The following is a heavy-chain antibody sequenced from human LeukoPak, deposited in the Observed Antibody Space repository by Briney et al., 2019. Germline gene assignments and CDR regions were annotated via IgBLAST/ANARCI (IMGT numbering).Heavy chain of an antibody. V-gene: IGHV3-23*01. Sequence: PGGSLRLSCAASGFTFSSYAMSWVRQAPGMGLEWVSAISGSGSSTYYADSVKGRFTISRDNSKNTLYLQMNSLRADDTAVYYCAKARVPVVPAAVGYWGQGTLVTVSS. CDR2: ISGSGSST. CDR3: AKARVPVVPAAVGY. J-gene: IGHJ4*02. CDR1: GFTFSSYA. D-gene: IGHD2-2*01.